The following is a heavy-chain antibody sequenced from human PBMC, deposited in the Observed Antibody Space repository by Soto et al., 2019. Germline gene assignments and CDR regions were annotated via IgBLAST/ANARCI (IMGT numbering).Heavy chain of an antibody. CDR2: IYYRGST. Sequence: QLQLQESGPGLVKPSETLSLTCTVSGGSISSSSYYWGWIRQPPGKGLEWIGSIYYRGSTYYNPSLKSRVTISVDTSKNQFSLKLSSVTAADTAVYYCARTYSSSQPWDRMDVWGQGTTVTVSS. J-gene: IGHJ6*02. V-gene: IGHV4-39*01. CDR1: GGSISSSSYY. D-gene: IGHD6-13*01. CDR3: ARTYSSSQPWDRMDV.